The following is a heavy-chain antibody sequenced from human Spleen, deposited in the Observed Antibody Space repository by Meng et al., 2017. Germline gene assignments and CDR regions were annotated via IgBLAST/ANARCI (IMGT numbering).Heavy chain of an antibody. J-gene: IGHJ6*02. V-gene: IGHV4-38-2*01. D-gene: IGHD2-21*02. CDR3: AGGAVVTLIFYHAMDV. CDR1: VYSITGSYN. Sequence: SQTLSLTCAVSVYSITGSYNWGWMRQSPGKGLEWIGRIYQSGSTYYNPSLKSRVTMSADTSKNQLSLKLTSVTAADTAVYYCAGGAVVTLIFYHAMDVWGQGTTVTVSS. CDR2: IYQSGST.